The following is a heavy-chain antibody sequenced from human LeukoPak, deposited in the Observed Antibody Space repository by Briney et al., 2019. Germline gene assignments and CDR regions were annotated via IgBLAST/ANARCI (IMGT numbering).Heavy chain of an antibody. V-gene: IGHV3-43D*03. CDR1: GFTFDDYA. Sequence: PGGSLRLSCAASGFTFDDYAMHWVRQAPGKGLERVSLISWDGGSTYYADSVKGRFSISRDNSKNSLYLQMNSLRAEDTAVYYCAKDRRWFGELNNWFDPWGQGTLVTVSS. D-gene: IGHD3-10*01. CDR2: ISWDGGST. J-gene: IGHJ5*02. CDR3: AKDRRWFGELNNWFDP.